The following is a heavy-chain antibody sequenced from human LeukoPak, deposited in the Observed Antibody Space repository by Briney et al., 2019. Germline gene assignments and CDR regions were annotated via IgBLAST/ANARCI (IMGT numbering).Heavy chain of an antibody. J-gene: IGHJ4*02. CDR3: AREGDGYNRY. D-gene: IGHD5-24*01. CDR1: GFTFTTYW. Sequence: GGSLRLSCAASGFTFTTYWMSWVRQAPGKGLEWVANIKQDGSEKYYVDSVKGRFTISRDNAKNSLYLQMNSLRTEDTAVYYCAREGDGYNRYWGQGTLVTVSS. CDR2: IKQDGSEK. V-gene: IGHV3-7*01.